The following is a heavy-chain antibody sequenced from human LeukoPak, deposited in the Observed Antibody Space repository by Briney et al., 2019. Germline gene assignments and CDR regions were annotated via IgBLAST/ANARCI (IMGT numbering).Heavy chain of an antibody. D-gene: IGHD2-21*01. J-gene: IGHJ4*02. Sequence: PGGSLRLSCAASGFTVSSNYMNWVRQAPGKGLEWVSSISSSSTYIYYADSVKGRFTISRDNAKNSLYLQMNSLRAEDTAVYYCARRGDDDDYFDYWGQGTLVTVSS. CDR1: GFTVSSNY. V-gene: IGHV3-21*01. CDR2: ISSSSTYI. CDR3: ARRGDDDDYFDY.